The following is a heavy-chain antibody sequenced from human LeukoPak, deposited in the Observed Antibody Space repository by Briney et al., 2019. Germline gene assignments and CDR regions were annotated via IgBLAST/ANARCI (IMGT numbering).Heavy chain of an antibody. CDR3: AKSHLRNAYCSGGSCLATTNWFDP. V-gene: IGHV3-30*02. CDR2: IRYDGSNK. J-gene: IGHJ5*02. D-gene: IGHD2-15*01. CDR1: GVTFSSYG. Sequence: PGGSLRLSCAASGVTFSSYGMHWVRQAPGKGLEGVAFIRYDGSNKYYADSVKGRFTISRDNSKNRLYMQMNRLRAEDTAVYYCAKSHLRNAYCSGGSCLATTNWFDPWGQGTLVTVSS.